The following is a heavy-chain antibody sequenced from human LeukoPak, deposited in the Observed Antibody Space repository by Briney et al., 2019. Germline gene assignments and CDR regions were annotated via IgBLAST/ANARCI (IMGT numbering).Heavy chain of an antibody. V-gene: IGHV4-39*01. Sequence: SETLSLTCTVSGGSISSYYWGWIRQPPGKGLEWIGSIYYSGSTYYNPSLKSRVTISVDTSKDQFSLKLSSVTAADTAVYYCARQSWSSWNFDYWGPGTLVTVSS. CDR2: IYYSGST. D-gene: IGHD6-13*01. CDR3: ARQSWSSWNFDY. J-gene: IGHJ4*02. CDR1: GGSISSYY.